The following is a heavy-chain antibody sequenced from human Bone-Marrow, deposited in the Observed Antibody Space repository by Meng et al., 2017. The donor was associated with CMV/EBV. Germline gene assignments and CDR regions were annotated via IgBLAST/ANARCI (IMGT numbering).Heavy chain of an antibody. CDR1: GFTFSSYA. V-gene: IGHV3-23*01. D-gene: IGHD1-26*01. Sequence: GESLKISCAASGFTFSSYAMSWVRQAPGKGLEWVSAISGSGGSTYYADSVKGRFTISRDNSKNTLYLQMNSLRAEDTAVYYCARVGPLGGGGKSGSYGFEDYWGQGTLVTVSS. J-gene: IGHJ4*02. CDR2: ISGSGGST. CDR3: ARVGPLGGGGKSGSYGFEDY.